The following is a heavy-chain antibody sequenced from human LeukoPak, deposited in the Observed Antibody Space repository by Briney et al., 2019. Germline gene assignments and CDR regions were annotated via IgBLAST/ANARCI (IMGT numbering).Heavy chain of an antibody. CDR3: TAGPDCSSTGCLFEF. CDR1: GYMFTELP. D-gene: IGHD2-2*01. CDR2: FDPADGEP. V-gene: IGHV1-24*01. Sequence: ASVKVSCKVSGYMFTELPIHWVRQTPAIGLEWMGGFDPADGEPVYAKNFKDRLTMTEDTSTETAYMELRGLGSEDTAVYYCTAGPDCSSTGCLFEFWGQGTLVTVSS. J-gene: IGHJ4*02.